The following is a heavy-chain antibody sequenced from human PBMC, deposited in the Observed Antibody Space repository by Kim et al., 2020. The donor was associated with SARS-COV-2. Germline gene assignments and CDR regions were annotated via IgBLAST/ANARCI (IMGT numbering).Heavy chain of an antibody. V-gene: IGHV3-48*04. CDR2: ISSSSSTI. J-gene: IGHJ6*01. Sequence: GGSLRLSCAASGFTFSSYSMNWVRQAPGKGLEWGSYISSSSSTIYYADPVKGRFTISRDNAKNSLYLQMNSLRAEDTAVYYCARDPGYSYGDHYYGMDV. D-gene: IGHD5-18*01. CDR3: ARDPGYSYGDHYYGMDV. CDR1: GFTFSSYS.